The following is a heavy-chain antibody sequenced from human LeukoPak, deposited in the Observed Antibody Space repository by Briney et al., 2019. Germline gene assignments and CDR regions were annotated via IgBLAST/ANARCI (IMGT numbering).Heavy chain of an antibody. CDR3: ARGFYYRTSAYWGIDY. D-gene: IGHD3-22*01. CDR1: GFTFSDSG. CDR2: IWYDGDNK. V-gene: IGHV3-33*01. J-gene: IGHJ4*02. Sequence: GGSLRLSCAASGFTFSDSGMHWVRQTPGKGLEWVALIWYDGDNKYSADSVDGLYALSRHNSNNTLYLQMNSLRAEETAVYYCARGFYYRTSAYWGIDYWGQGTLVTVSS.